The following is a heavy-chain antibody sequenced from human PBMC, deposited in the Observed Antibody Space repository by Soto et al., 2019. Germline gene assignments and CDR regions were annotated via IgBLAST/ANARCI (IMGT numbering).Heavy chain of an antibody. Sequence: GGSLRLSCAASGFTFSSYEMNWVRQAPGKGLEWVSYISSSGSTIYYADSVKGRFTISRDNAKNSLYLQMNSLRVEDTAVYYCARDPRIGYWSGYYSYYYGMDVWGQGTTVTVSS. CDR1: GFTFSSYE. D-gene: IGHD2-15*01. J-gene: IGHJ6*02. V-gene: IGHV3-48*03. CDR2: ISSSGSTI. CDR3: ARDPRIGYWSGYYSYYYGMDV.